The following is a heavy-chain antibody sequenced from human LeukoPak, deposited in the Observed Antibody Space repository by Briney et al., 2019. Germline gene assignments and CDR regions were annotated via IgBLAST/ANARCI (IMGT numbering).Heavy chain of an antibody. Sequence: GASVKVSCKASGYTFTGYYMHWVRQAPGQGLEWMGIINPSGGSTSYAQKFQGRVTMTRDTSTSTVYMELSSLRSEDTAVYYCASQGTPTGRAPPRRYYFDYWGQGTLVTVSS. CDR3: ASQGTPTGRAPPRRYYFDY. CDR1: GYTFTGYY. J-gene: IGHJ4*02. D-gene: IGHD4-17*01. V-gene: IGHV1-46*01. CDR2: INPSGGST.